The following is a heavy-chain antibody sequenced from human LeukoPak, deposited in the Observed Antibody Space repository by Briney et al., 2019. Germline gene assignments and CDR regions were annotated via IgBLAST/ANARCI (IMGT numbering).Heavy chain of an antibody. CDR1: GGSISSYY. J-gene: IGHJ4*02. CDR3: ARDREYYYDSSGYPFDY. D-gene: IGHD3-22*01. V-gene: IGHV4-4*07. CDR2: IYTSGST. Sequence: ASETLSLTCTVSGGSISSYYWSWIRQPAGKGLEWIGRIYTSGSTNYNPSLKSRVTMSVDTSKNQFSLKLSSVTAADTAVYYCARDREYYYDSSGYPFDYWGQGTLVTVSS.